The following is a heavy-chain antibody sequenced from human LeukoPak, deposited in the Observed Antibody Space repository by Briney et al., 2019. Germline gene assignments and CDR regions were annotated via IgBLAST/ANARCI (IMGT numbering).Heavy chain of an antibody. CDR1: GYTFTSYG. V-gene: IGHV1-18*01. CDR2: ISAYNGNT. CDR3: ARAAWNSGSYLPLDY. D-gene: IGHD1-26*01. Sequence: ASVKVSCKASGYTFTSYGISWVRQAPGQGLEWMGWISAYNGNTNYAQKLQGRVTMTTDTSTSTAYRELRSLRSADTAVYYCARAAWNSGSYLPLDYWGRGTLVTVSS. J-gene: IGHJ4*02.